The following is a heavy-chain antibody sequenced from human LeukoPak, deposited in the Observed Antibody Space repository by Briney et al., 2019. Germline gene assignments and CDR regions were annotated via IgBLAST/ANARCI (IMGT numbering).Heavy chain of an antibody. V-gene: IGHV3-48*04. CDR3: ARDRGGSYSAIDY. J-gene: IGHJ4*02. CDR1: GFTFSSYS. CDR2: ISSSSTI. D-gene: IGHD1-26*01. Sequence: GGSQRLSCAASGFTFSSYSMNWVRQAPGKGLEWVSFISSSSTIYYADSVKGRFTISRDNAKNSLYLQMNSLRAEDTAVYYCARDRGGSYSAIDYWGQGTLVTVSS.